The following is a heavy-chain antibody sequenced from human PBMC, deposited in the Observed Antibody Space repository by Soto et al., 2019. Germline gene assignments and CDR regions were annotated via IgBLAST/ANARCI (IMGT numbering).Heavy chain of an antibody. V-gene: IGHV3-30*18. D-gene: IGHD2-21*02. Sequence: GGSLRLSCAASGFAFRNFGMHWVRQAPGKGLEWVAVISYDGTNKYYADSVKGRFTISRDNSKNTLYLQINSLRAEDTAVYYCAKAVPPFVVVTASDYWGQGTLVTVSS. CDR3: AKAVPPFVVVTASDY. CDR2: ISYDGTNK. J-gene: IGHJ4*02. CDR1: GFAFRNFG.